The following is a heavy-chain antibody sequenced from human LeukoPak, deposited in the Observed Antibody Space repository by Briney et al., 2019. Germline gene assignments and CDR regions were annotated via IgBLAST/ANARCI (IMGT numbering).Heavy chain of an antibody. CDR3: ARFLIFVSSSGPL. Sequence: PSETLCLTCAVYGGSFSGYYWSWIRQPPGKGLEWIGEINHSGSTDYNATLKSRVTISLDTSKIQFSLKLIPVTATDTDVYYCARFLIFVSSSGPLWGRGTLVTVSS. V-gene: IGHV4-34*01. CDR1: GGSFSGYY. CDR2: INHSGST. J-gene: IGHJ2*01. D-gene: IGHD3-22*01.